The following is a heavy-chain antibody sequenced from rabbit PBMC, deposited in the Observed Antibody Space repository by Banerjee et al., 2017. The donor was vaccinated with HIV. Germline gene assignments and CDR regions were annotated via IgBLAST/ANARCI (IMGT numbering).Heavy chain of an antibody. J-gene: IGHJ4*01. CDR1: GFSFSSSYF. Sequence: QEQLVESGGGLVQPEGSLTLTCTASGFSFSSSYFICWVRQAPWKGPEWIACIYAGSSGSTYYESWANGRFTTTKTSSTTVTLHRTSLASADTATYCCARIAWGSSGAFNLWGQVTLVTVS. CDR2: IYAGSSGST. V-gene: IGHV1S45*01. CDR3: ARIAWGSSGAFNL. D-gene: IGHD4-1*01.